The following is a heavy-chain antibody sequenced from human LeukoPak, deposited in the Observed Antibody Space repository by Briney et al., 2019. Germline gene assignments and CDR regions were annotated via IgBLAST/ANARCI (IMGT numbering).Heavy chain of an antibody. D-gene: IGHD1-14*01. CDR3: TAEPNWFDP. Sequence: GGSLRLSCAASGFTFSNSWMSWVRQAPGKGLEWVGRIKSNTAGGTTHYAAPVKGRFTIPRDDSKNTLYLQMNSLKTEDTAVYYCTAEPNWFDPWGQGTLVTVSS. V-gene: IGHV3-15*01. CDR2: IKSNTAGGTT. J-gene: IGHJ5*02. CDR1: GFTFSNSW.